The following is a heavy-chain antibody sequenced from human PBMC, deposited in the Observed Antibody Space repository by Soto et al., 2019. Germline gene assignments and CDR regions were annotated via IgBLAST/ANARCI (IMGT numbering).Heavy chain of an antibody. Sequence: ASVKVSFKASGYTFRNYPIHWVRQAPGQRPEWMGWINVGNGNPKYSQRFQGRVTITRDTSASTAYMELSSLISEDTAVYYCASPVGSYASGPALDYWGQRTLVTVSS. J-gene: IGHJ4*02. V-gene: IGHV1-3*01. CDR1: GYTFRNYP. CDR2: INVGNGNP. CDR3: ASPVGSYASGPALDY. D-gene: IGHD3-10*01.